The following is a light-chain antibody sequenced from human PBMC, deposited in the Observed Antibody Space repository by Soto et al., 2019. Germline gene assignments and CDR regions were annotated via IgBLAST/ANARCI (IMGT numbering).Light chain of an antibody. J-gene: IGKJ4*01. Sequence: EVVMTQSPATLSVSPGDGATLSCSASQNVHSDLAWHQQKPGQAPRLVIYDTSTRATDIPVRFTGGGSGTAFTLTISCLKSEDFAVYYCPQYNNWPLTFGGGTKVEIK. CDR3: PQYNNWPLT. CDR1: QNVHSD. CDR2: DTS. V-gene: IGKV3-15*01.